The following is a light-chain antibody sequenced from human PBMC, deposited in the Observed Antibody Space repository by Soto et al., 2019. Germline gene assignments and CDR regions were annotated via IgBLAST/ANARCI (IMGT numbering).Light chain of an antibody. V-gene: IGKV3-15*01. CDR2: GAS. Sequence: ERVMAQSPATLPVSPGERATLSCRASQSVGGDLAWYQQKPGQAPRLLIYGASSRAPGIPDRFSGSGSGTEFTLTISSLQSEDTAVYYCQQYENWPQLTFGGGTKVDIK. CDR1: QSVGGD. J-gene: IGKJ4*01. CDR3: QQYENWPQLT.